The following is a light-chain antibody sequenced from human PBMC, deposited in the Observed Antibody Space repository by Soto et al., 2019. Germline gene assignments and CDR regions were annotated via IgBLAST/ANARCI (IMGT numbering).Light chain of an antibody. CDR1: QSVSSSN. CDR3: QQYGSLPIT. Sequence: EIVLTQSPGTLSLSPGERVTLSCRASQSVSSSNLAWYQQKLGQAPRLLIYGASSRATGIPDRFSGSGSGTDFTLTISRLEPEDFAVYYCQQYGSLPITFGRGTRLEI. J-gene: IGKJ5*01. V-gene: IGKV3-20*01. CDR2: GAS.